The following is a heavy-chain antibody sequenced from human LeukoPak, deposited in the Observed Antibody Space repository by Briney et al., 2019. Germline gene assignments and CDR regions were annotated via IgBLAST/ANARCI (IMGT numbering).Heavy chain of an antibody. J-gene: IGHJ3*02. V-gene: IGHV1-69*05. CDR3: ARRRCSSTSCRDAFDI. Sequence: SVKVSCKASGGTFSSYAISWVRQAPGQGLEWMGGIIPIFGTANYAQKFQGRVTITTDESTSTAYMELSSLRSEDTAVYYCARRRCSSTSCRDAFDIWGQGTMVTVSS. CDR1: GGTFSSYA. CDR2: IIPIFGTA. D-gene: IGHD2-2*01.